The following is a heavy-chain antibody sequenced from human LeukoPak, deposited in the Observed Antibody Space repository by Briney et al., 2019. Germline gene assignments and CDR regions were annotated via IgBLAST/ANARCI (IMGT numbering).Heavy chain of an antibody. D-gene: IGHD1-26*01. CDR2: ISYDGSNK. V-gene: IGHV3-30*19. Sequence: GGSLRLSCAASGFIFSSYGMHWVRQAPGKGLEWVAVISYDGSNKYYADSVKGRFTISRDNSKNTLYLQMNSLRAEDTAVYYCAREGIVGAFDYWGQGTLVTVSS. J-gene: IGHJ4*02. CDR1: GFIFSSYG. CDR3: AREGIVGAFDY.